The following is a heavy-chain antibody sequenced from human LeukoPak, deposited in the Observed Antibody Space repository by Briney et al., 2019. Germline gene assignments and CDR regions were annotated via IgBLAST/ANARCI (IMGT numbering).Heavy chain of an antibody. Sequence: GGSLRLSCAASGFTFASYAMTWVRQAPGKGLEWFSAISGSGGSTYYADSVKGRFTISRDNYENTLYLQMNSLRAEDTAVYYCPRDSAIYDSSGYSGLSYYGTDVWGQGTTVTVSS. J-gene: IGHJ6*02. V-gene: IGHV3-23*01. CDR1: GFTFASYA. CDR2: ISGSGGST. CDR3: PRDSAIYDSSGYSGLSYYGTDV. D-gene: IGHD3-22*01.